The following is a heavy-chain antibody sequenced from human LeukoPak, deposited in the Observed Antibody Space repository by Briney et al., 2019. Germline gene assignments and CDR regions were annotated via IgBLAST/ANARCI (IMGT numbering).Heavy chain of an antibody. J-gene: IGHJ4*02. CDR3: TRYDDSSGYYYFDY. CDR1: GFTFRSYG. D-gene: IGHD3-22*01. V-gene: IGHV3-NL1*01. CDR2: IYSGGST. Sequence: GGSLRLSCAASGFTFRSYGMHWVRQAPGKGLEWVSVIYSGGSTYYADSVKGRFTISRHNSKNTLYLQMNSLRAEDTAVYYCTRYDDSSGYYYFDYWGQGTLVTVSS.